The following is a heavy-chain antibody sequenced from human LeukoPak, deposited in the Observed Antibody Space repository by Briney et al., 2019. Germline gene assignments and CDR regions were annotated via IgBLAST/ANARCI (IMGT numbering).Heavy chain of an antibody. D-gene: IGHD3-9*01. J-gene: IGHJ4*02. V-gene: IGHV4-34*01. Sequence: SETLSLTCAVYGGSFSGYYWSWIRQPPGKGLEWIGEINHSGSTNYNPSLKSRVTISVDTSENQFSLKLSSVTAADTAVYYCARTKEDILTGYYIAGWFDYWGQGTLVTVSS. CDR2: INHSGST. CDR3: ARTKEDILTGYYIAGWFDY. CDR1: GGSFSGYY.